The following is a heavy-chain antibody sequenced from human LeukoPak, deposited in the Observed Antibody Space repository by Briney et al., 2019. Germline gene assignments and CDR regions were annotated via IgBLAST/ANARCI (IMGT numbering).Heavy chain of an antibody. Sequence: PGGSLRLSCTASGFTFSSYAMSWVRQAPGKGLEWVSAISGSGGSTYYADSVKGRFTISRDNSKNTLYLQMNSLRAEDTAVYYCAKANQFGYSYPFYFDYWGQGTLVTVSS. CDR2: ISGSGGST. D-gene: IGHD5-18*01. J-gene: IGHJ4*02. CDR3: AKANQFGYSYPFYFDY. V-gene: IGHV3-23*01. CDR1: GFTFSSYA.